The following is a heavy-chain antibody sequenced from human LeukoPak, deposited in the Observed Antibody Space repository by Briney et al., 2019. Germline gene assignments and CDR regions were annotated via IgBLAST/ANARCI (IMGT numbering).Heavy chain of an antibody. CDR3: ARGGYGDYVSTIY. D-gene: IGHD4-17*01. CDR1: GFTFSFYA. V-gene: IGHV3-23*01. CDR2: ISGSSGAS. Sequence: GGSLRLSCVASGFTFSFYAMNWVRQAPGKGLEWVSVISGSSGASDYADSVKGRFTISRDNSKNTLYLQMNSLRAEDTAVYYCARGGYGDYVSTIYWGQGTLVTVSS. J-gene: IGHJ4*02.